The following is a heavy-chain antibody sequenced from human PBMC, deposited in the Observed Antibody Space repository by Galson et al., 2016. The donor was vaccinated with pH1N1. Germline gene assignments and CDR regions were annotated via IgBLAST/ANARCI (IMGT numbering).Heavy chain of an antibody. CDR1: GYSFSSYW. CDR2: MYPDDSDI. CDR3: ARYSGSFFFDY. J-gene: IGHJ4*02. D-gene: IGHD1-26*01. Sequence: QSGAEVKKPGESLKISCQGSGYSFSSYWVAWVRQMPGKGLEWMAIMYPDDSDIKYNTSFEGQVTIPADKSISTAYLQWSSLKASDTAMYYCARYSGSFFFDYWGQGTLVTVSS. V-gene: IGHV5-51*01.